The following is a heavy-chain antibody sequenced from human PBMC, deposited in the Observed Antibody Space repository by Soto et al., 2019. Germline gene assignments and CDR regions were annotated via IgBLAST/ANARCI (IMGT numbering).Heavy chain of an antibody. D-gene: IGHD6-19*01. CDR2: ISYDGSNK. J-gene: IGHJ4*02. Sequence: PGGSLRLSCAASGFTFSSYGMHWVRQAPGKGLEWVAVISYDGSNKYYADSVKGRFTISRDNSKNTLYLQMNSLRVEDTAVYYCGRDPPGSGWSLDYWGQGTLVTVSS. CDR3: GRDPPGSGWSLDY. CDR1: GFTFSSYG. V-gene: IGHV3-30*03.